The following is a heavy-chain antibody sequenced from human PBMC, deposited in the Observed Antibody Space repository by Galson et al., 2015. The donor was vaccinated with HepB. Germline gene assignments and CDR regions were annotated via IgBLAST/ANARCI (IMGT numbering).Heavy chain of an antibody. CDR2: ISYDGSNK. CDR1: GFTFSSYA. V-gene: IGHV3-30-3*01. J-gene: IGHJ2*01. CDR3: ARSTPKQIFGVAKPSPYWYFDL. Sequence: SLRLSCAASGFTFSSYAMHWVRQAPGKGLEWVAVISYDGSNKYYADSVKGRFTISRDNSKNTLYLQMNSLRAEDTAVYYCARSTPKQIFGVAKPSPYWYFDLWGRGTLVTASS. D-gene: IGHD3-3*01.